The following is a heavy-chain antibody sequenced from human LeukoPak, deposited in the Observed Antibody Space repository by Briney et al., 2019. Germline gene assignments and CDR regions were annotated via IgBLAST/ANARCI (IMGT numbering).Heavy chain of an antibody. D-gene: IGHD3-3*01. Sequence: GASVKVSCKASGYTFTGYYMHWVRQAPGQGLEWMGWINPNSGGTNYAQKFQGRVTMTRDTSISIAYIELSRLRSHDTAVYYCARGGITIFGVVSTSNWFDPWGQGTLVTVSS. V-gene: IGHV1-2*02. CDR1: GYTFTGYY. J-gene: IGHJ5*02. CDR2: INPNSGGT. CDR3: ARGGITIFGVVSTSNWFDP.